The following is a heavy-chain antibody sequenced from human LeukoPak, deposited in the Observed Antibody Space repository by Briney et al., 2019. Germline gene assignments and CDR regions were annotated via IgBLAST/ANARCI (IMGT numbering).Heavy chain of an antibody. V-gene: IGHV7-4-1*02. D-gene: IGHD7-27*01. CDR2: INTNTGNP. J-gene: IGHJ3*02. Sequence: GASVKVSCKASGYTFTSYAMNWVRQAPGQGLEWMGWINTNTGNPTYAQGFTGRFAFSFDTSVSTAYLQISSLKAEDTAVYYCARDHVKLGSNFHPFDAFDIWGQGTMVTVSS. CDR1: GYTFTSYA. CDR3: ARDHVKLGSNFHPFDAFDI.